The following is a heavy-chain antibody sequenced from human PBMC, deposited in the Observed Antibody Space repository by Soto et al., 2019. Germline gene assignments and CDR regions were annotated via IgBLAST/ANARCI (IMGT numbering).Heavy chain of an antibody. D-gene: IGHD5-12*01. J-gene: IGHJ3*02. CDR1: GGSIISYC. V-gene: IGHV4-59*01. CDR2: IYYNGST. Sequence: PSETLSLTCTVAGGSIISYCCSWIRQPPGKGLEWIGYIYYNGSTNYNPSLKSRVTISVDTSKNQFSLKLSSVTAADTAVYYCARDGYNFDAFDIWGQGTMVTVSS. CDR3: ARDGYNFDAFDI.